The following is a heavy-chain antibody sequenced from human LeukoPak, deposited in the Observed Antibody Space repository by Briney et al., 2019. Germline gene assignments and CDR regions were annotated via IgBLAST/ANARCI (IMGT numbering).Heavy chain of an antibody. Sequence: SVKVSCKASAGTFSSYAISWVRQAPGQGLEWMGGIIPIFGTANYAQKFQGRVTITADESTSTAYMELSSLRSEDTAVYYCACGILTGYGYMDVWGKGTTVTISS. CDR2: IIPIFGTA. CDR1: AGTFSSYA. V-gene: IGHV1-69*13. J-gene: IGHJ6*03. CDR3: ACGILTGYGYMDV. D-gene: IGHD3-9*01.